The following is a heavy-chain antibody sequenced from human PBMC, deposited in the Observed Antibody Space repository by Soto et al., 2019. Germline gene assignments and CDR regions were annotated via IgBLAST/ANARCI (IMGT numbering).Heavy chain of an antibody. Sequence: QVQLVQSGAEVKKPGASVKVSCEASGYTFSSYGISWVRQAPGQGFEWMGWISGYNSITRYAQKFQGRVTMTTDTSTSTAYMELRSLRSDDTAVYYCARAFRSTDYWGQGTLVTVSS. V-gene: IGHV1-18*01. J-gene: IGHJ4*02. CDR3: ARAFRSTDY. CDR1: GYTFSSYG. CDR2: ISGYNSIT. D-gene: IGHD6-13*01.